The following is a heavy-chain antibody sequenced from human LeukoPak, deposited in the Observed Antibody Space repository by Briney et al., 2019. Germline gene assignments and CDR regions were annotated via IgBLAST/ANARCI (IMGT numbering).Heavy chain of an antibody. CDR2: IYYSGST. Sequence: KPSETLSLTCTVSGGSISSYYWSWIRRPPGEGLEWIGYIYYSGSTNYNPSLKSRVTISVDTSKNQFSLKLSSVTAADTAVYYCARESLTDGYIRLLDYWGQGTLVTVSS. V-gene: IGHV4-59*01. D-gene: IGHD5-24*01. J-gene: IGHJ4*02. CDR3: ARESLTDGYIRLLDY. CDR1: GGSISSYY.